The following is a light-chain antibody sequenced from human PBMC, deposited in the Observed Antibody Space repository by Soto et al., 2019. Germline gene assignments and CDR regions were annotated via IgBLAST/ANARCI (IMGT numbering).Light chain of an antibody. J-gene: IGKJ2*01. CDR2: AAS. CDR3: QQSYNSHT. Sequence: IPMTQSSSTLSASVGDSVTITCRASQTISNHLNWYQQKPGKAPKLLIYAASTLQSGVPSRFSGSGSETDFTLTISSLQPEDFATYFCQQSYNSHTFGQGTKLEIK. V-gene: IGKV1-39*01. CDR1: QTISNH.